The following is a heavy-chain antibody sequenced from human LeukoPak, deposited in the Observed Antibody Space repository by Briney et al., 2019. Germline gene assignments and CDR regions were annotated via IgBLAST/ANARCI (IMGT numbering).Heavy chain of an antibody. D-gene: IGHD1-1*01. V-gene: IGHV1-2*02. J-gene: IGHJ4*02. CDR2: INPNSGGT. CDR1: GYTFTGYY. Sequence: GASVKVSCKASGYTFTGYYMHWVRQAPGQGLEWMGWINPNSGGTNYAQKFQGRVTMTRDTSTSTVYMELSSLRSEDTAVYYCAREGSYSWTFDYWGQGTLVTVSS. CDR3: AREGSYSWTFDY.